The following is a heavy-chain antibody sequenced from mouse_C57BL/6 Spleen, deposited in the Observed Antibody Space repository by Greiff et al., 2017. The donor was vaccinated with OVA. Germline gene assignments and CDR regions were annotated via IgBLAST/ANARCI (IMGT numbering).Heavy chain of an antibody. CDR3: TREKLGSVYFDY. D-gene: IGHD4-1*01. CDR2: ISSGGGYI. V-gene: IGHV5-9-1*02. CDR1: GFTFSSYA. J-gene: IGHJ2*01. Sequence: EVMLVESGEGLVKPGGSLKLSCAASGFTFSSYAMSWVRQTPEKRLEWVAYISSGGGYIYYADTVKGRFTISRDNARNTLYLQMSSLKSEDTAMYYCTREKLGSVYFDYWGQGTTLTVSS.